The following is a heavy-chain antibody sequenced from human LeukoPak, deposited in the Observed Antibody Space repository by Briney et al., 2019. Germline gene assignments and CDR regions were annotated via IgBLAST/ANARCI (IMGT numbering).Heavy chain of an antibody. J-gene: IGHJ4*02. D-gene: IGHD2-15*01. V-gene: IGHV3-48*02. CDR1: GFTFSSYC. CDR3: ARDRGYCSGGSCYTYYFDY. CDR2: ISLSSGTI. Sequence: GGSLRLSCAASGFTFSSYCMDWVRQAPGKGLEWISYISLSSGTIYYADSVKGRFTISRDNAKNSLYLQMNSLRDEDTAVYYCARDRGYCSGGSCYTYYFDYWGQGTLVTVSS.